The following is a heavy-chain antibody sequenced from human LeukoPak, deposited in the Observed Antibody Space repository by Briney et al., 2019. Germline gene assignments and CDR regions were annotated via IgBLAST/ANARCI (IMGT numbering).Heavy chain of an antibody. CDR2: ISYDGSNK. CDR3: ARDGWDSSSWYGDWFDP. V-gene: IGHV3-30-3*01. D-gene: IGHD6-13*01. Sequence: PGGSLRLSCAASGFTFSSYAMHWVRQAPGKGLEWVAVISYDGSNKYYADSVKGRFTISRDNSKNTLYLQMNSLRAEDTAVYYCARDGWDSSSWYGDWFDPWGQGTLVTVSS. J-gene: IGHJ5*02. CDR1: GFTFSSYA.